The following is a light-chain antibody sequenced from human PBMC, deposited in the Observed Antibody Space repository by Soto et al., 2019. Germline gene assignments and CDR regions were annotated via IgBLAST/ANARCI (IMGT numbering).Light chain of an antibody. CDR2: DVS. V-gene: IGLV2-14*01. CDR1: SSDVGGYNS. CDR3: SSYTSSTTLV. Sequence: QSVLSQPASVSGSPGQSITISCTGTSSDVGGYNSVSWYQQHPGRAPKLMIYDVSGRPSGASNRFSGSKFGNTASLTISGLQAEDEADYYCSSYTSSTTLVFGNGTKVTVL. J-gene: IGLJ1*01.